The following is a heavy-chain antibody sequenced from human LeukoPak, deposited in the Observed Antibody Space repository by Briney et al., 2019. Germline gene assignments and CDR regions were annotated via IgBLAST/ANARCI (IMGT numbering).Heavy chain of an antibody. D-gene: IGHD3-10*01. J-gene: IGHJ5*02. CDR2: ITSSSLTM. Sequence: GGSLRLSCAASGFTFSSYSMNWVRQAPGRGLERVSYITSSSLTMSHADSVKGRFTISRDNSKNTLYLQMNSLRAEDTAVYYCAREKRLWFGELLETTGSRGGWFDPWGQGTLVTVSS. CDR3: AREKRLWFGELLETTGSRGGWFDP. CDR1: GFTFSSYS. V-gene: IGHV3-48*01.